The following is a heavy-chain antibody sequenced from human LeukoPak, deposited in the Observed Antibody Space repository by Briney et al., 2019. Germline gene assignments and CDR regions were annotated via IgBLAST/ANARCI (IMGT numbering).Heavy chain of an antibody. D-gene: IGHD6-13*01. J-gene: IGHJ3*02. V-gene: IGHV3-30*02. Sequence: GGSLRLSCAASGFTFSSYSMHWVRQAPGKGLEWVAFIRYDGSNKYYADSVKGRFTISRDNSKNTLYPQMNSLRAEDTAVYYCAISSSWYSHDAFDIWGQGTMVTVSS. CDR1: GFTFSSYS. CDR3: AISSSWYSHDAFDI. CDR2: IRYDGSNK.